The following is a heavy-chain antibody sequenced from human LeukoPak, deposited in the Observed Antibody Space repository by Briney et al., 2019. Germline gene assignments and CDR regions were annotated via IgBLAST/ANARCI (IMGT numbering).Heavy chain of an antibody. CDR3: ARKSQGERGNSYGYSYYYYMDV. CDR1: GGSISSYY. V-gene: IGHV4-59*01. CDR2: IYYSGST. D-gene: IGHD5-18*01. Sequence: SETLSLTCTVSGGSISSYYWSWIRQPPGKGLEWIGYIYYSGSTNYNPSLKSRVTISVDTSKNQFSLKLSSVTAADTAVYYCARKSQGERGNSYGYSYYYYMDVWGKGTTVTVSS. J-gene: IGHJ6*03.